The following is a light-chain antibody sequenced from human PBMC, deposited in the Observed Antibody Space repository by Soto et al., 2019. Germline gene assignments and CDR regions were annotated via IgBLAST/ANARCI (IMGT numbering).Light chain of an antibody. CDR2: DAS. J-gene: IGKJ1*01. Sequence: DIQMTQSPSALSASVGDRVTITCRASQSISSWLAWYQQKPGKAPKLLIYDASSLESGVPSRFSGSGSGTEFTLTISSLQPDDFATYYCQQILGPFGQGTKVDIK. CDR3: QQILGP. V-gene: IGKV1-5*01. CDR1: QSISSW.